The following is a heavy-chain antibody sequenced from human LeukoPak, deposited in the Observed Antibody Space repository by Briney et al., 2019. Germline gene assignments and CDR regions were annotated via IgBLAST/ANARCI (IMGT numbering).Heavy chain of an antibody. CDR3: ARTTYYYGSGSYGYNWFDP. CDR1: GGSFSGYY. V-gene: IGHV4-34*01. J-gene: IGHJ5*02. CDR2: INHSGST. D-gene: IGHD3-10*01. Sequence: SETLSLTCAVYGGSFSGYYWSWIRQPPGKGLEWIGEINHSGSTNYNPSLKSRVTISVDTSKNQFSLKLSSVTAADTAVYYCARTTYYYGSGSYGYNWFDPWGQGTLVTVSS.